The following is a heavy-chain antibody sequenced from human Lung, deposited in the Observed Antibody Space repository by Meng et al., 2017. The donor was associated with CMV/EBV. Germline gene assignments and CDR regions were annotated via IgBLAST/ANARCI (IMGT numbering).Heavy chain of an antibody. CDR1: GGSFSGYY. D-gene: IGHD1-26*01. CDR3: ARAPIVGATRAWFYYGMDV. CDR2: INHSGST. V-gene: IGHV4-34*01. J-gene: IGHJ6*02. Sequence: SXTXSLXCAVYGGSFSGYYWSWIRQPPGKGLEWIGEINHSGSTNYNPSLKSRVTISVDTSKNQFSLKLSSVTAADTAVYYCARAPIVGATRAWFYYGMDVWXQGTTVTVSS.